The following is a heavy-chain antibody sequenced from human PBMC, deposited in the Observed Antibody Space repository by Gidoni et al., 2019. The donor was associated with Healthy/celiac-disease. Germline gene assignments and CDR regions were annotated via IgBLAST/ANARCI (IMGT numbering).Heavy chain of an antibody. CDR3: ARGGGVPC. CDR1: GGSISSRSYY. D-gene: IGHD1-1*01. Sequence: QLQLQESGAGLVKPSEPLSLTCTVSGGSISSRSYYWGWIRPPPGKGLEWIWSIYYSGSTYYNPSLKSRVTISVDTSKNQFSLKLSSGAAADTAVYYCARGGGVPCWGQGTLVTVSS. J-gene: IGHJ4*02. V-gene: IGHV4-39*01. CDR2: IYYSGST.